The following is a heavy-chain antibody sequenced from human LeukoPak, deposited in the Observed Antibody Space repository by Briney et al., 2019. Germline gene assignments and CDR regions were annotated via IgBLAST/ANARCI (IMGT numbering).Heavy chain of an antibody. CDR1: GFTFSSYE. V-gene: IGHV3-48*03. CDR3: ARCSGWAFKN. CDR2: ISSSGSTI. J-gene: IGHJ4*02. Sequence: GGSLRLSCAASGFTFSSYEMNWVRQAPGKGLEWVSYISSSGSTIYYADSVKGRFTISRDNAKNSLYLQMNSLRAEDTAIYYCARCSGWAFKNWGQGNLVTVSS. D-gene: IGHD6-19*01.